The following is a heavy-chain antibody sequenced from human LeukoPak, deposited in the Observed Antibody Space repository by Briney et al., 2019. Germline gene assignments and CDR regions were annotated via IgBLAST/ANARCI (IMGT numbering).Heavy chain of an antibody. D-gene: IGHD2-15*01. CDR3: ARVGGSSSSEAFYYGMDV. V-gene: IGHV3-33*01. CDR1: GFTFSSYG. CDR2: IWYDGSNK. J-gene: IGHJ6*02. Sequence: PGGSLRLSCAASGFTFSSYGMHWVRQAPGKGLEWVAVIWYDGSNKYYADSVKGRFTISRDNSKNTLYLQMNSLRAEDTAVYYCARVGGSSSSEAFYYGMDVWGQGTTVTVSS.